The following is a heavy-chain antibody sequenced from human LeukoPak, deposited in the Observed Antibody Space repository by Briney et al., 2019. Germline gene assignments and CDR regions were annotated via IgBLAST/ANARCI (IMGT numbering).Heavy chain of an antibody. CDR3: AKGGGDGYNYTPDY. V-gene: IGHV3-23*01. CDR1: GFTFSSYA. D-gene: IGHD5-24*01. Sequence: TGGSLRLSCAASGFTFSSYAMSWVRQAPGKGLEWVSAISGSGGSTYYADSVKGRFTISRDNSKNTLYLQMNSLRAEGTAVYYCAKGGGDGYNYTPDYWGQGTLVTVSS. J-gene: IGHJ4*02. CDR2: ISGSGGST.